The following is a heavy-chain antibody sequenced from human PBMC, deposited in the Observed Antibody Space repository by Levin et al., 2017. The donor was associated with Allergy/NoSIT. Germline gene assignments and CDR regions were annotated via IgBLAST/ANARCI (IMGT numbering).Heavy chain of an antibody. J-gene: IGHJ5*02. CDR1: GFTFSSYA. V-gene: IGHV3-23*01. Sequence: GGSLRLSCAASGFTFSSYAMSWVRQAPGKGLEWVSAISGSGGSTYYADSVKGRFTISRDNSKNTLYLQMNSLRAEDTAVYYCAKDQKNNWNYYWFDPWGQGTLVTVSS. CDR2: ISGSGGST. D-gene: IGHD1-7*01. CDR3: AKDQKNNWNYYWFDP.